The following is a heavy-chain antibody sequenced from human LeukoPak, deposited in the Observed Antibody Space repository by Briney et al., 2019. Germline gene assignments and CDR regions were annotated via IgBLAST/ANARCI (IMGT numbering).Heavy chain of an antibody. CDR3: AKAPVTSCRGAYCYPFDY. D-gene: IGHD2-21*01. V-gene: IGHV3-23*01. Sequence: GGSLRLSCTASGFIFSTHGMHWVRQAPGKGLEWVSAISSTDAGTYHADSVRGRFTISRDSSKNTLYLQMNSLRAEDAAVYYCAKAPVTSCRGAYCYPFDYWGQGTLVTVSS. CDR2: ISSTDAGT. J-gene: IGHJ4*02. CDR1: GFIFSTHG.